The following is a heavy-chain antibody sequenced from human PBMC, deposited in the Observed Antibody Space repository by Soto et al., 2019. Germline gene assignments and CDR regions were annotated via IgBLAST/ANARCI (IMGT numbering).Heavy chain of an antibody. J-gene: IGHJ5*02. CDR1: GGSISRGGYY. V-gene: IGHV4-31*03. Sequence: PSETLSLTCTVSGGSISRGGYYWSWIRQNPGKGLEWIWYTYNSVSTYYNPSLKSRVTISVDTSKNQFSLKLTSVTAADTAVYYCARDPAPWGQGTLVTVSS. CDR3: ARDPAP. CDR2: TYNSVST.